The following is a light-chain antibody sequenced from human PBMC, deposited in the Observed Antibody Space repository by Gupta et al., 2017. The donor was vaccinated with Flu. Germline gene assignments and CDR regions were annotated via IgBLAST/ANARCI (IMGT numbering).Light chain of an antibody. CDR2: ATS. V-gene: IGKV1-39*01. Sequence: EIQMTQSPSSVPASVGDRVTITCRASQSISSYLNWYQQKPGKAPKLLIYATSSLQSGVPSRFSGSGSGTDFTLTISSLQPEDFATYYCQQSYSTPLTFGGGTKVEIK. CDR1: QSISSY. CDR3: QQSYSTPLT. J-gene: IGKJ4*01.